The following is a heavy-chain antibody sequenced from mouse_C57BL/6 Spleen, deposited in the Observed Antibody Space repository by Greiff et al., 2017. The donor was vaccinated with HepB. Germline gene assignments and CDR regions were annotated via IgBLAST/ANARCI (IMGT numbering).Heavy chain of an antibody. V-gene: IGHV5-16*01. Sequence: DVQLVESEGGLVQPGSSMKLSCTASGFTFSDYYMAWVRQVPEKGLEWVANINYDGSSTYYLDSLKSRFIISRDNAKNILYLQMSSLKSEDTATYYCARTTVFDYWGQGTTLTVSS. CDR1: GFTFSDYY. CDR3: ARTTVFDY. J-gene: IGHJ2*01. CDR2: INYDGSST. D-gene: IGHD1-1*01.